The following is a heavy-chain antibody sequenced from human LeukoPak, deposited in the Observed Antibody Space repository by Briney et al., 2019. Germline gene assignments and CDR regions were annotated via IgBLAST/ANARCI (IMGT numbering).Heavy chain of an antibody. CDR3: TCVVNGDHFDY. CDR1: GASINNYY. CDR2: VYHTGAS. J-gene: IGHJ4*02. D-gene: IGHD2-8*01. V-gene: IGHV4-59*01. Sequence: SETLSLTCSVSGASINNYYWTWIRQPPGKGLEWIGYVYHTGASGYHPSLKSRVAMSLDTSKNQVSLSLRSVTAADTAVYLCTCVVNGDHFDYWGQGTLVTVSS.